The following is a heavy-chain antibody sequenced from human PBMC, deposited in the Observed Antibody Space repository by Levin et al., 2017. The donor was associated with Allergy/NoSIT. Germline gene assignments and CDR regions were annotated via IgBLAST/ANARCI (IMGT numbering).Heavy chain of an antibody. Sequence: GASVKVSCAASGFTFSSYSMNWVRQAPGKGLEWVSYISSGSSTIYYADSVKGRFTISRDNAKNSLYLQMNSLRAEDTAVYYCARGYGSGRSGHDYWGQGTLVTVSS. CDR2: ISSGSSTI. CDR1: GFTFSSYS. J-gene: IGHJ4*02. CDR3: ARGYGSGRSGHDY. V-gene: IGHV3-48*01. D-gene: IGHD3-10*01.